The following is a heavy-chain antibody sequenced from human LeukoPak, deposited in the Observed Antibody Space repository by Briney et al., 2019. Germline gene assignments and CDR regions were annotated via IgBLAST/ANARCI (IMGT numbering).Heavy chain of an antibody. CDR1: GGSISSSSYY. Sequence: SETLSLTCTVSGGSISSSSYYWGWIRQPPGKGLEWIGSIYYSGSTYYNPSLKSRVTISVDTSKNQFSLKLSSVTAADTAVYYCAREELEPNWFDPWGQGTLVTVSS. D-gene: IGHD1-1*01. J-gene: IGHJ5*02. V-gene: IGHV4-39*02. CDR2: IYYSGST. CDR3: AREELEPNWFDP.